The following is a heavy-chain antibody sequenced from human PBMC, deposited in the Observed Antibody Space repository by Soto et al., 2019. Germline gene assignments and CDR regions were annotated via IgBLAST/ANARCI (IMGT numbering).Heavy chain of an antibody. CDR3: AGGVGATTHAFDI. D-gene: IGHD1-26*01. J-gene: IGHJ3*02. CDR1: GGSFSGYY. Sequence: QVQLQQWGAGLLKPSETLSLTCAVYGGSFSGYYWSWIRQPPGTGLEWIGEINHSRSTNYNPSLKSRVTISVDTSKNQFSLKLSSVTAADTAVYYCAGGVGATTHAFDIWGQGTMVTVSS. CDR2: INHSRST. V-gene: IGHV4-34*01.